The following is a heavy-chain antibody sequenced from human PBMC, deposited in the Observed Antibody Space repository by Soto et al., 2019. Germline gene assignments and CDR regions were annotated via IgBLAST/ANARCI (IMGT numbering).Heavy chain of an antibody. D-gene: IGHD3-22*01. CDR2: IIPIFGTA. CDR3: ASIRKYFYDTSSAHDY. CDR1: GGTFSSYA. V-gene: IGHV1-69*13. J-gene: IGHJ4*02. Sequence: GSSVKVSCKASGGTFSSYAISWVRQAPGQGLEWMGGIIPIFGTANYAQKFQGRVTITADESTSTAYMELSSLRSEDTAVYYCASIRKYFYDTSSAHDYCGQGNLVT.